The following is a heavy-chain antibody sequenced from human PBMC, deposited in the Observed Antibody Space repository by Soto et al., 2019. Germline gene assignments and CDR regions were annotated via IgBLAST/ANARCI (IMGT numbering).Heavy chain of an antibody. Sequence: QVQLQESGPGLVKPSETLSLICTVSGDSITSYHWPWIRQSPAPGLELIGHVYYPGAASYNHSLKSPVTISPDTSRNRSSLKLTSVTAVATAVYYWGRSFCETIYNKPRWYHYDTDVWGKGTAVTVSS. V-gene: IGHV4-59*01. CDR3: GRSFCETIYNKPRWYHYDTDV. D-gene: IGHD6-13*01. CDR2: VYYPGAA. CDR1: GDSITSYH. J-gene: IGHJ6*03.